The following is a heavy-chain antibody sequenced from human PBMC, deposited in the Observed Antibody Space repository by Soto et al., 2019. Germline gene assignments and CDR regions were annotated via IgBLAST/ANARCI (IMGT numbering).Heavy chain of an antibody. V-gene: IGHV3-33*01. D-gene: IGHD5-18*01. J-gene: IGHJ6*02. CDR2: IWYDGSNK. CDR1: GFTFSSYG. CDR3: AAEGLTAMVTFGSRGYGMDV. Sequence: GGSLRLSCAASGFTFSSYGMHWVRQAPGKGLEWVAVIWYDGSNKYYADSVKGRFTISRDNSKNTRYLQMNSLRAEDTAVYYCAAEGLTAMVTFGSRGYGMDVWGQGTTVTVSS.